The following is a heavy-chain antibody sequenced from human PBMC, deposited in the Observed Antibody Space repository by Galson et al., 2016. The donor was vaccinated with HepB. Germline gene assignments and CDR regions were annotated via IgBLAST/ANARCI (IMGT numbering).Heavy chain of an antibody. D-gene: IGHD5-12*01. J-gene: IGHJ4*02. CDR2: ISGSGGST. CDR3: ATSGYTGYDYPY. Sequence: SLRLSCAASGFTFSSYAMSWVRQAPGKGLEWVSGISGSGGSTYYADSVKGRFTISRDNSKNTLYQQMNSLRAEDTAVYYCATSGYTGYDYPYWGQGTLVTVSS. V-gene: IGHV3-23*01. CDR1: GFTFSSYA.